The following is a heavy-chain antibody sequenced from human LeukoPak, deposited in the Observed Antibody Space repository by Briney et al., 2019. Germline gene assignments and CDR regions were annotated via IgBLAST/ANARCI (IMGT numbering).Heavy chain of an antibody. CDR2: IKQDGSDK. CDR3: ARLTGTTGFDY. V-gene: IGHV3-7*01. J-gene: IGHJ4*02. D-gene: IGHD1-1*01. Sequence: TGGSLRLSCAASGFPFSSYWMSWVRQAPGKGLEWVANIKQDGSDKYYVDSVKGRFTISRDNAKNSLYLQLNSLRADDMAVYYCARLTGTTGFDYWGQGTLVTVSS. CDR1: GFPFSSYW.